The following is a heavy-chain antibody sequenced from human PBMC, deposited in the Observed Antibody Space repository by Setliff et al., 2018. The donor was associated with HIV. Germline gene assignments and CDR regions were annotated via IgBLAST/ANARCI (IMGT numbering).Heavy chain of an antibody. CDR2: IYYSGTT. D-gene: IGHD2-21*02. V-gene: IGHV4-39*01. CDR1: GGSINSDNYY. CDR3: ASRGIVVVTMSMPDEFFVH. J-gene: IGHJ1*01. Sequence: PSETLSLTCSVSGGSINSDNYYWGWIRQAPGKGLEWIGSIYYSGTTYYNPSLRGRVTISVDRSRNQFFLTLNSVTAADTATYYCASRGIVVVTMSMPDEFFVHWGHGTLVTVSS.